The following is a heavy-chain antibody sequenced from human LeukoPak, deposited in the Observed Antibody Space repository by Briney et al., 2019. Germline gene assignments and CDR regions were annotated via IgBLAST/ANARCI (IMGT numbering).Heavy chain of an antibody. Sequence: SQTLSLTCTVSSGSISSGDYYWSWIRQPPGKGLEWIGYIYYSGSTYYSPSLKSRVTISVDTSKNQFSLKLSSVTAADTAVYYCARDLLNEGNHLDYWGQGTLVTVSS. V-gene: IGHV4-30-4*01. CDR3: ARDLLNEGNHLDY. CDR2: IYYSGST. D-gene: IGHD4-23*01. CDR1: SGSISSGDYY. J-gene: IGHJ4*02.